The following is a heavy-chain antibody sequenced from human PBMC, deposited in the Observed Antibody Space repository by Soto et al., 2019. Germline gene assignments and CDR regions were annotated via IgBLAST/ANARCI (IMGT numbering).Heavy chain of an antibody. D-gene: IGHD3-9*01. Sequence: QVQLVQSGAEVKKPGSSVKVSCKASGGTFSSYAISWVRQAPGQGLEWMGGIIPIFGTANYAQKFQGRVTITADESTSTAYMELSSLRSEDTAVYYCARSYDILTCYHYYYGMDVWGQGTTVTVSS. CDR2: IIPIFGTA. J-gene: IGHJ6*02. V-gene: IGHV1-69*01. CDR3: ARSYDILTCYHYYYGMDV. CDR1: GGTFSSYA.